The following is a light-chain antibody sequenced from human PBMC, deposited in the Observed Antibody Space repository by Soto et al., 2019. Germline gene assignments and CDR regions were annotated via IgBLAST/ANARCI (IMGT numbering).Light chain of an antibody. CDR1: QSVDIN. CDR3: QHYDRSPPMFT. V-gene: IGKV3-15*01. Sequence: EIVLTQSPGTLSVSPGDRVTLSCRASQSVDINLAWYQQRAGQAPRLLVYGASTKATDMPGRFSGRGSGTEFTLTINNLQSEDFAVYYCQHYDRSPPMFTFGQGTKLEFK. J-gene: IGKJ2*01. CDR2: GAS.